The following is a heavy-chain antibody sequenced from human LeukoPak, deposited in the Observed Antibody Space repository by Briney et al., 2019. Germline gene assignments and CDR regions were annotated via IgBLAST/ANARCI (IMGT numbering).Heavy chain of an antibody. CDR1: GDSLRSSIYY. J-gene: IGHJ4*02. CDR2: VYYDGSA. CDR3: ARPLTRGGTYYV. V-gene: IGHV4-39*01. Sequence: PSETLSLTCGVSGDSLRSSIYYWGWIRQPPGKGLEWIGGVYYDGSAYYNPSLKSRVTISVDTSKNQLSLKLSSVTAADTAVYYCARPLTRGGTYYVWGQGTLVTVSS. D-gene: IGHD1-26*01.